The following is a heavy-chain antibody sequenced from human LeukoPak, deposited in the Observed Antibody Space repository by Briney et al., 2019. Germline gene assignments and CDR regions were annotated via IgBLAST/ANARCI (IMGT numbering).Heavy chain of an antibody. V-gene: IGHV4-4*07. CDR1: GGSISSYY. D-gene: IGHD2-2*01. Sequence: TSETLSLTCTVSGGSISSYYRSWIRQPAGKGLEWIGRIYTSGSTNYNPSLKSRVTISVDTSKNQFSLRLRSVTASDTAVYYCASGGFCGSTTCYPNWFDPWGQGTLVTVSS. J-gene: IGHJ5*02. CDR2: IYTSGST. CDR3: ASGGFCGSTTCYPNWFDP.